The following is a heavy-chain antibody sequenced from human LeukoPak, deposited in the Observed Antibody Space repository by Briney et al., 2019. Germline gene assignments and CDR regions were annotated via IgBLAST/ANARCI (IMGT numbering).Heavy chain of an antibody. CDR1: GFTFGDYW. J-gene: IGHJ4*02. D-gene: IGHD4-11*01. Sequence: GGSLRLSCAASGFTFGDYWMHWVRQALGKGLVWVSRIISDGSSASYADSVKGRFTMSRDNAKNTLHLQMNSLRVEDTAVYYCVRDSNYHPDCWGQGTLVTVSS. CDR3: VRDSNYHPDC. CDR2: IISDGSSA. V-gene: IGHV3-74*01.